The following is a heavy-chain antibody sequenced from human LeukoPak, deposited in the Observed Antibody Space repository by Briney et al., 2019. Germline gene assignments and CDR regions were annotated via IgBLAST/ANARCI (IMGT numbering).Heavy chain of an antibody. J-gene: IGHJ4*02. CDR2: IIPIFGTA. CDR1: GGTFSSYA. D-gene: IGHD4-17*01. CDR3: ARAGKDGDYYFDY. Sequence: WASVKVSCKASGGTFSSYAISWVRQAPGQGLEWMGGIIPIFGTANYAQKFQGRVTITTDESTSTAYMELSSLRSEDTAVYYCARAGKDGDYYFDYWGQGTLVTVSS. V-gene: IGHV1-69*05.